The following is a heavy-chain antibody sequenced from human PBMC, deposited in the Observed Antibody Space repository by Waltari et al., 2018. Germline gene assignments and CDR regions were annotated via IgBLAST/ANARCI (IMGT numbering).Heavy chain of an antibody. CDR1: GITFSRYW. Sequence: EVQLVESGGGLVQPGGSLRLSCAASGITFSRYWMHWVRHAPGQGLVWVSRINSDGSSTSYADSVKGRFTISRDNAKNTLYLQMNSLRAEDTAVYYCATCYYYDSSGNYYVSDYWGQGTLVTVSS. D-gene: IGHD3-22*01. V-gene: IGHV3-74*01. J-gene: IGHJ4*02. CDR3: ATCYYYDSSGNYYVSDY. CDR2: INSDGSST.